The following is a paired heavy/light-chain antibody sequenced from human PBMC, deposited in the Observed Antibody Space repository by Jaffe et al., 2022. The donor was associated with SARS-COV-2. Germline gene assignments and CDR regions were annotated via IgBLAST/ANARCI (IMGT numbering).Light chain of an antibody. CDR2: GGS. J-gene: IGKJ1*01. Sequence: EIVLTQSPGTLSLSPGERATLSCRASQTIRNNYLGWYQQKPGQAPRLLIYGGSSRATGIPDRFSGSESGTDFTLTISSLEPEDFAVYYCHHYGYSPWTFGQGTKVEI. CDR1: QTIRNNY. V-gene: IGKV3-20*01. CDR3: HHYGYSPWT.
Heavy chain of an antibody. CDR1: GYTFSSNY. CDR2: LNPSGGSA. J-gene: IGHJ4*02. V-gene: IGHV1-46*01. Sequence: QVQLVQSGAEVKKPGASVKVSCKASGYTFSSNYLHWVRQAPGQGLEWMGVLNPSGGSATYAQKFQGRLTMSRDTSTSTLFMELSSLRSEDTAVYYCARGRVAGPLRSDDGVYWGQGTLVTVSS. CDR3: ARGRVAGPLRSDDGVY. D-gene: IGHD2-15*01.